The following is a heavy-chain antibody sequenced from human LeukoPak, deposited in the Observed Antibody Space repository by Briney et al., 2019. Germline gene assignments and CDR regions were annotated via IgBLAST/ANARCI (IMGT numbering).Heavy chain of an antibody. Sequence: GGSLRLSCAASGFTFSSYEMNWVRQAPGKGLEWVSYISSSGSTIYYADSVKGRFTISRDNAKNPLYLQMNSLRAEDTAVYYCARVIIAAAGTGGFDYWGQGTLVTVSS. V-gene: IGHV3-48*03. CDR3: ARVIIAAAGTGGFDY. CDR1: GFTFSSYE. J-gene: IGHJ4*02. CDR2: ISSSGSTI. D-gene: IGHD6-13*01.